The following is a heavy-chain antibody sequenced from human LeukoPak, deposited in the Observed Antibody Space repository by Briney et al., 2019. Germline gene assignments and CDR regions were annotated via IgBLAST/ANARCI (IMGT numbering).Heavy chain of an antibody. Sequence: SETLSLTCAVYGRSFSGYYWSWIRQPPGKGLEWIGEINHSGGTNYNPSLKSRVTISVDTSKNQFSLKLSSVTAADTAVYYCASRYCTNGVCSSYFDYWGQGTLVTVSS. CDR2: INHSGGT. CDR1: GRSFSGYY. V-gene: IGHV4-34*01. J-gene: IGHJ4*02. CDR3: ASRYCTNGVCSSYFDY. D-gene: IGHD2-8*01.